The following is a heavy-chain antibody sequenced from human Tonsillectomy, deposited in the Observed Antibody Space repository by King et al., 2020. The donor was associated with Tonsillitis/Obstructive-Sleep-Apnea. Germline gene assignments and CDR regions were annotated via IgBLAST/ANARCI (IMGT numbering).Heavy chain of an antibody. CDR1: GFTFSNAW. CDR3: ATDWGSGTYYVRAFDV. CDR2: IKSKSKGETT. J-gene: IGHJ3*01. D-gene: IGHD1-26*01. V-gene: IGHV3-15*01. Sequence: VQLVESGGGLVKPGGSLRLSCAASGFTFSNAWMSWVRQAPGKGPEWVGRIKSKSKGETTDYTAPVRGRFTISRDDSKNTLVLQMNSLKTEDTAVYYCATDWGSGTYYVRAFDVWGLGTMVTVSS.